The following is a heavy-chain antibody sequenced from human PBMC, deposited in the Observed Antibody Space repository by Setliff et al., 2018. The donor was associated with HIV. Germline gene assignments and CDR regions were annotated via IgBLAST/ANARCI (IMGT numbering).Heavy chain of an antibody. CDR3: ARERWSRYCSSSSCYRDLDY. CDR1: GYTFTSYG. V-gene: IGHV1-18*01. J-gene: IGHJ4*02. Sequence: ASVKVSCKASGYTFTSYGISWVRQAPGQGIEWMGWISAYNGNTNYAQNLQGRVTMTIDTSTSTAYMELRSLRSDDTAVYHCARERWSRYCSSSSCYRDLDYWGQGTLVTVSS. D-gene: IGHD2-2*01. CDR2: ISAYNGNT.